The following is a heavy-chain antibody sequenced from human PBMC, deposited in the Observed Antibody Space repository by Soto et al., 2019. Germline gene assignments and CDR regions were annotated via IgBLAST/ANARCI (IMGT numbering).Heavy chain of an antibody. J-gene: IGHJ4*02. CDR2: IYHSGST. V-gene: IGHV4-59*12. D-gene: IGHD1-20*01. Sequence: SSETLSLTCTVSGGSISRYYWSWIRQPPGKGLEWIGYIYHSGSTYYNPSLKSRVTISVDRSKNQFSLKLSSVTAADTAVYYCARELGMGYFDYWGQGTPVTVSS. CDR3: ARELGMGYFDY. CDR1: GGSISRYY.